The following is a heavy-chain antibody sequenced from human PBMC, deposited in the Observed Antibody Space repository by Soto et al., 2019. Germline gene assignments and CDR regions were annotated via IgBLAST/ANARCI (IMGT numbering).Heavy chain of an antibody. Sequence: QVQLQESGPGLVKPSGTLSLTCAVSGGSISSSNWWSWVRQPPGKGLEWIGEIYHSGSTNYNPSLXSXXTISVDKSKNQSSLKLSSVTAADTAVYYCARIAAAGTSIDYWGQGTLVTVSS. CDR2: IYHSGST. D-gene: IGHD6-13*01. V-gene: IGHV4-4*02. CDR3: ARIAAAGTSIDY. CDR1: GGSISSSNW. J-gene: IGHJ4*02.